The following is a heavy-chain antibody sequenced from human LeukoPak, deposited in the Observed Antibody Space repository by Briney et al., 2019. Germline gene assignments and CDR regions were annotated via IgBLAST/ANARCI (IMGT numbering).Heavy chain of an antibody. J-gene: IGHJ6*02. CDR2: IYYSGST. V-gene: IGHV4-30-4*01. CDR1: GGSISSGDYY. CDR3: ARGWFGEFLSNYYGMDV. Sequence: SETLSLTCTVSGGSISSGDYYWSWIRQPPGKGLEWIGYIYYSGSTYYSPSLKSRVTISVDTSKNQFSLKLSSVTAADTAVYYCARGWFGEFLSNYYGMDVWGQGTTVTVSS. D-gene: IGHD3-10*01.